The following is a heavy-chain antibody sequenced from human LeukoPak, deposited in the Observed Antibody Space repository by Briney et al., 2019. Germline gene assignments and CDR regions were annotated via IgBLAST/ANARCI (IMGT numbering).Heavy chain of an antibody. D-gene: IGHD4-17*01. J-gene: IGHJ4*02. V-gene: IGHV3-30*02. CDR2: IRYDGSNK. CDR3: AKVLGPITVTSEFDY. CDR1: GFTFSSYG. Sequence: GGSLRLSCAASGFTFSSYGMHWVRQAPGKGLEWVAFIRYDGSNKYYADSVKGRFTISRDNSKNTLYLQMNSLRAEDTAVYYCAKVLGPITVTSEFDYWGQGTLVTVSS.